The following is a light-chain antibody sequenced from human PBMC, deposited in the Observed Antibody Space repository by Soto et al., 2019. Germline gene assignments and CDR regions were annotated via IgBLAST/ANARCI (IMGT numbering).Light chain of an antibody. J-gene: IGKJ1*01. CDR3: QQRSSWPLT. Sequence: EIVLTQSPATLSLSPGERATLSCRASQNVSSYFAWYQQKPGQAHRLLIYDASNRTTGIPPRFSGSGSGTDFTLTISSLDPEDFAVYYCQQRSSWPLTFGQGTKVEIK. CDR1: QNVSSY. V-gene: IGKV3-11*01. CDR2: DAS.